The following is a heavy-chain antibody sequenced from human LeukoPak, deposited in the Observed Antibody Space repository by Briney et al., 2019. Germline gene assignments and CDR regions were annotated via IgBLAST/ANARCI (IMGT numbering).Heavy chain of an antibody. D-gene: IGHD1-26*01. V-gene: IGHV4-59*01. Sequence: SETLSLTCTVSGGSISSYYWIWIRQPPGKGLEWIGYIYYSGSTNYNPSLKSRVTISVDTSKNQFSLKLSSVTAADTAVYYCASLSRWELQYFDYWGQGTLVTVSS. CDR2: IYYSGST. CDR1: GGSISSYY. J-gene: IGHJ4*02. CDR3: ASLSRWELQYFDY.